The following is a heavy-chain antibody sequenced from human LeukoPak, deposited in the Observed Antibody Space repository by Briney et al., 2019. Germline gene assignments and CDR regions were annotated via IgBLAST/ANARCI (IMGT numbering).Heavy chain of an antibody. V-gene: IGHV1-3*01. J-gene: IGHJ4*02. D-gene: IGHD5-24*01. CDR2: INAGNGHT. Sequence: ASVKVSCKASGYTFIGYAIHWVRQAPGQRFEWMGRINAGNGHTKYSQNFQGRVTITRDSSANIVYMDVSSLTSEDTAVYYCARGIWSATRVDYYLDNWGRGTLVTVSS. CDR1: GYTFIGYA. CDR3: ARGIWSATRVDYYLDN.